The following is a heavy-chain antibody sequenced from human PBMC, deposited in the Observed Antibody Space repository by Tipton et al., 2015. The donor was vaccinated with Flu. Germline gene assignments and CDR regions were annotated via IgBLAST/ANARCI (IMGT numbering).Heavy chain of an antibody. CDR3: ARGTYYSESHGYSRRVVLDS. CDR1: GGSINNYY. Sequence: LRLSCNVSGGSINNYYWTWIRRPPGEGLEWIGYISDSGDANYNPSLSSRVTISVDTSRKHISLQLRSVTAADTAVYYCARGTYYSESHGYSRRVVLDSWGQGTLVTVSS. J-gene: IGHJ4*02. CDR2: ISDSGDA. V-gene: IGHV4-59*01. D-gene: IGHD3-22*01.